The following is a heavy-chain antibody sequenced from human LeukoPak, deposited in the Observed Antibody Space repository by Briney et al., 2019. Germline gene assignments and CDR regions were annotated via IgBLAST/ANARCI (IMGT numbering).Heavy chain of an antibody. D-gene: IGHD3-10*01. V-gene: IGHV1-18*01. J-gene: IGHJ4*02. Sequence: ASVKVSCKASGYTFTSYGISWVRQAPGQGLEWMGWISAYNGNTNYAQKLQGRVTMTTDTSTSTAYMELRSLRSDDTAVYYCARDWRGIWFGERGPYYWGQGTLVTVSS. CDR1: GYTFTSYG. CDR3: ARDWRGIWFGERGPYY. CDR2: ISAYNGNT.